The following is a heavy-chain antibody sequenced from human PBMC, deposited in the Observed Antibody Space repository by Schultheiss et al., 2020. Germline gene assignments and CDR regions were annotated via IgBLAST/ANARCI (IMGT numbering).Heavy chain of an antibody. V-gene: IGHV1-69*13. J-gene: IGHJ5*02. CDR3: ARDRATIFGVANWFDP. CDR2: IIPIFGTA. Sequence: SVKVSCKASGYTFTSYAMHWVRQAPGQGLEWMGGIIPIFGTANYAQKFQGRVTITADESTSTAYMELSSLRSEDTAVYYCARDRATIFGVANWFDPWGQGTLVTVSS. CDR1: GYTFTSYA. D-gene: IGHD3-3*01.